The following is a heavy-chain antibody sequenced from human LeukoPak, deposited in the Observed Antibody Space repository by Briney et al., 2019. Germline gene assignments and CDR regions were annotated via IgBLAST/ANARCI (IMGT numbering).Heavy chain of an antibody. Sequence: ASVKVSCKASGYTFTSYDINWVRQATGQGLEWMGGIIPIFGTANYAQKFQGRVTITTDESTSTAYMELSSLRSEDTAVYYCARGGWDYDFWSGYDWGQGTLVTVSS. V-gene: IGHV1-69*05. CDR3: ARGGWDYDFWSGYD. D-gene: IGHD3-3*01. CDR2: IIPIFGTA. CDR1: GYTFTSYD. J-gene: IGHJ4*02.